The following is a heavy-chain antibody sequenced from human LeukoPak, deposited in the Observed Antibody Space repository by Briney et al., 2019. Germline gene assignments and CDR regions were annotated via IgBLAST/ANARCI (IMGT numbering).Heavy chain of an antibody. CDR2: IKEDGSEK. J-gene: IGHJ6*04. D-gene: IGHD2-2*01. CDR1: GFIFSSYW. V-gene: IGHV3-7*03. CDR3: ARRALRYCSSTSCPAQYYGVDV. Sequence: GGSLRLSCAASGFIFSSYWMSWVRQAPGKGLEWVANIKEDGSEKYYVDSVKGRFSISRDNAKNSLYLQTNSLRAEDTAVYYCARRALRYCSSTSCPAQYYGVDVWGKGTTVTVSS.